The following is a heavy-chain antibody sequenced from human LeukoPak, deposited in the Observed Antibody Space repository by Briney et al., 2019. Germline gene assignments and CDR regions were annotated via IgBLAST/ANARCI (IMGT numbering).Heavy chain of an antibody. V-gene: IGHV4-4*07. CDR3: ARALPNTDNYNWAFDI. Sequence: SETLSLTCTVSGGSISTFYWNWIRQPAGKGLEWIGRIHTSGSTKYNPSLKSRVTISVGKSNNQFSLKLNYVTAADTAMYYCARALPNTDNYNWAFDIWGQGTMVTVSS. CDR2: IHTSGST. J-gene: IGHJ3*02. CDR1: GGSISTFY. D-gene: IGHD5-24*01.